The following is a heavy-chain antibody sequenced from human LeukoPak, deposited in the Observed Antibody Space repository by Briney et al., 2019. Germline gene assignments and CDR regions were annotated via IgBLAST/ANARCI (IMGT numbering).Heavy chain of an antibody. CDR2: IYYSGST. Sequence: SETLSLTCTVAGVSISSYYWSWVRQPPGKGREWLGYIYYSGSTNYNPSLKSRVTISVDTSKNQFSLKLSSVTAADTAVYYCARQYYYDSSGYCFDYWGQGTLVTVS. J-gene: IGHJ4*02. V-gene: IGHV4-59*08. D-gene: IGHD3-22*01. CDR1: GVSISSYY. CDR3: ARQYYYDSSGYCFDY.